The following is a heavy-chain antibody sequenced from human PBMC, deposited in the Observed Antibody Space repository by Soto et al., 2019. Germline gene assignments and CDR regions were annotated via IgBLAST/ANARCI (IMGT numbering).Heavy chain of an antibody. CDR3: ARDLSRGITMIGLEIHF. D-gene: IGHD3-22*01. CDR2: IYHSGST. CDR1: GGSISRSNW. J-gene: IGHJ4*02. V-gene: IGHV4-4*02. Sequence: PSETLSLTCAVSGGSISRSNWWSWVRQPPGKGLEWIGEIYHSGSTNYHPSLKSRFTISRDNSKNTVSLQMSSLRVDDTAVYYCARDLSRGITMIGLEIHFWGQGTPVTVS.